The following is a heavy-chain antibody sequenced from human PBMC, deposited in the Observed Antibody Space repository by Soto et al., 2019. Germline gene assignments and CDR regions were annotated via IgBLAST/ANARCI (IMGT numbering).Heavy chain of an antibody. V-gene: IGHV3-74*01. Sequence: EEPLVESGGGLVLPGGSLRLSCAASGFSFSNYWMYWVRQGPGKGLVWVSRINKDGTTTEYADFVRGRFTISRDNAKNTLYLQMNSLRAEDTGVYHCVRLLDRDFWGQGTLVTVSS. J-gene: IGHJ1*01. CDR1: GFSFSNYW. CDR3: VRLLDRDF. D-gene: IGHD3-3*01. CDR2: INKDGTTT.